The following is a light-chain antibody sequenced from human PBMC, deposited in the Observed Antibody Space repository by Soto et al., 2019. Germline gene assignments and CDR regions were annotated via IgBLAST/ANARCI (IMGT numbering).Light chain of an antibody. V-gene: IGKV1-27*01. CDR3: QKYSSVPV. CDR2: AAS. J-gene: IGKJ3*01. Sequence: DIQMTQSPPSLSASVGDRVTITCRASQDIRNFVAWYQQKPGKAPKLLIYAASTLQSGVPSRFSGSGSGTDFTVTINSLQPEGVATFSFQKYSSVPVFGPGTKVEIK. CDR1: QDIRNF.